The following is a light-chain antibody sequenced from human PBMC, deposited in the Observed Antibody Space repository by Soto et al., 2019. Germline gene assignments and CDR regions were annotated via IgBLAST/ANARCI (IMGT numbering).Light chain of an antibody. CDR3: QQRSNWPWT. CDR1: QSVSSSN. J-gene: IGKJ1*01. Sequence: EIVLTQSPATLSLSPGERAALSCRASQSVSSSNLAWYQQKPGQAPRLLIYGASTRATGIPARFSGSGSGTDYTLTITNLESEDFAVYYRQQRSNWPWTFGQGTKVDIK. CDR2: GAS. V-gene: IGKV3D-20*02.